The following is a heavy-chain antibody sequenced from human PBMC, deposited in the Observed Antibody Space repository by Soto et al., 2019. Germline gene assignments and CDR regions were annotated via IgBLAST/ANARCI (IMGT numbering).Heavy chain of an antibody. CDR2: IYDGGRT. J-gene: IGHJ4*02. D-gene: IGHD7-27*01. CDR3: ARGPSGDKVDS. CDR1: GGSISTVDYW. Sequence: QVQLQESGPGLVKPSQTLSLTCTVSGGSISTVDYWWSWIRQSPDMGLEWIGHIYDGGRTYNNPSIEERVTMSGYTSRRQLSLTISSISAADTAVYYCARGPSGDKVDSWGQGTLVTVS. V-gene: IGHV4-30-4*01.